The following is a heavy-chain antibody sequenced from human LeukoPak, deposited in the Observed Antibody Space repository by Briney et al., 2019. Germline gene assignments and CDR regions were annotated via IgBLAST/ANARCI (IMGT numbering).Heavy chain of an antibody. D-gene: IGHD2-2*01. V-gene: IGHV3-21*01. J-gene: IGHJ4*02. CDR2: ISSSSSYI. CDR1: GLTFSSYS. CDR3: ARDTGYCSSTSCPGPDFDY. Sequence: GGSLRLSCAASGLTFSSYSMNWVRQAPGKGLEWVSSISSSSSYIYYADSVKGRFTISRDNAKNSLYLQMNSLRAEDTAVYYCARDTGYCSSTSCPGPDFDYWGQGTLVTVSS.